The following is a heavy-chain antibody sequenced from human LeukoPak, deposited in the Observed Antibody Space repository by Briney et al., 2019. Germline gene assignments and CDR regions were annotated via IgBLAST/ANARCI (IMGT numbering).Heavy chain of an antibody. CDR3: ARAHYDSSWYEWGVGYYFDY. D-gene: IGHD6-13*01. CDR1: GGSISTSGYY. Sequence: PSETLSLTCSVSGGSISTSGYYWGWIRQPPGKGLEWIGYIYYSGSTYYNPSLKSRVTISVDTSKNQFSLKLSSVTAADTAVYYCARAHYDSSWYEWGVGYYFDYWGQGTLVAVSS. CDR2: IYYSGST. J-gene: IGHJ4*02. V-gene: IGHV4-30-4*08.